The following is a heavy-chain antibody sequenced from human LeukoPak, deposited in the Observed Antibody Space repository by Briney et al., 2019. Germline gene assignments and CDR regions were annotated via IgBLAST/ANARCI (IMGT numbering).Heavy chain of an antibody. V-gene: IGHV1-2*02. J-gene: IGHJ5*02. D-gene: IGHD3-10*01. Sequence: ASVKVSCKASGYTFTGYYMHWVRQAPGQGLEWMGWINPNSGGTNYAQKFQGRVTMTRDTSISTAYMELSRLRSDDTAVYYCAITGGSGGYFRDAPVGNWFDPWGQGILVTVSS. CDR1: GYTFTGYY. CDR2: INPNSGGT. CDR3: AITGGSGGYFRDAPVGNWFDP.